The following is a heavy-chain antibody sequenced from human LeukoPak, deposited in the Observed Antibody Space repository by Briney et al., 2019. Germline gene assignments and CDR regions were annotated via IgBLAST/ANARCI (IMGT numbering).Heavy chain of an antibody. J-gene: IGHJ4*02. Sequence: GGSLRLSCAASGFTFSSYAMSWVRHAPGEGLEWVSGISVGAGSTYYADSVKGRFTISRDNSKNTLYLQMNSLRAEDTAVYYCAKEGELVATISPFDYWGQGTLVTVSS. CDR2: ISVGAGST. CDR3: AKEGELVATISPFDY. CDR1: GFTFSSYA. V-gene: IGHV3-23*01. D-gene: IGHD5-12*01.